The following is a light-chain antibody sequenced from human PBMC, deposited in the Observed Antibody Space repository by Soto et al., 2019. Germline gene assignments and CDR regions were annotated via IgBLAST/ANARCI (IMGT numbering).Light chain of an antibody. CDR3: QQYHNWPPIT. CDR1: QSVNSR. Sequence: EIVLTQSPATLSFSPGERATLSCRASQSVNSRLAWYQQKPGQAPRLLIYGASTRATGIPARFSGSGSGTEFTLTISNLQSEDFAVYFCQQYHNWPPITFGQGTRLEIK. CDR2: GAS. V-gene: IGKV3D-15*01. J-gene: IGKJ5*01.